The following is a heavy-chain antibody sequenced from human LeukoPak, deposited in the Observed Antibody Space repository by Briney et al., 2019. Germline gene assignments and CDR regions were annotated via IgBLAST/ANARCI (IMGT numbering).Heavy chain of an antibody. D-gene: IGHD3-10*01. CDR1: GSSISSGDY. CDR3: ARNSSSGYFDY. J-gene: IGHJ4*02. Sequence: PSETLSLTCIVSGSSISSGDYWGWLRQSPGKGLEWLASVYYSGSTHYNPSLRGRLTILVDTSKNQFSLKMRSVTAADTAVYYCARNSSSGYFDYWGQGILVTVSS. V-gene: IGHV4-38-2*02. CDR2: VYYSGST.